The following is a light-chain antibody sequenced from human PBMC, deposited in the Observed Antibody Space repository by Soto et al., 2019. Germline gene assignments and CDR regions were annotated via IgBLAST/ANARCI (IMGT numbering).Light chain of an antibody. J-gene: IGKJ3*01. CDR2: GAS. Sequence: EIVMTQSPATLSVSPGERATLSCRASQSVSSNLAWYQQKPGQAPRLLIYGASTRATGIPARFSGSGSGTEFTLTISSLQPEDFATYYCLQDYNYPFTFGPGTKVDIK. CDR3: LQDYNYPFT. V-gene: IGKV3-15*01. CDR1: QSVSSN.